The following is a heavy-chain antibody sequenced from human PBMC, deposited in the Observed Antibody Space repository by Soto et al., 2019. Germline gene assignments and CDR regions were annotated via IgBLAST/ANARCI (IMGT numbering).Heavy chain of an antibody. CDR3: ARLTEAERH. Sequence: PGGSLRLSCVVSGFIVSSSHMIWVRQAPGKGLEGVSILYNHGKTNYVDSVKGRFTITRDNSKNTVYLQVNSLRVEDTAVYYCARLTEAERHWGQGALVTVSS. J-gene: IGHJ4*02. V-gene: IGHV3-53*01. CDR1: GFIVSSSH. CDR2: LYNHGKT. D-gene: IGHD1-1*01.